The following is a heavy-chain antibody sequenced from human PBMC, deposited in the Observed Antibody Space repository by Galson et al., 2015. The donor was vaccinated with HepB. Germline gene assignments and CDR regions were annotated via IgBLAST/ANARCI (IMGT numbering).Heavy chain of an antibody. CDR3: ARETAISATIVMWYFDY. J-gene: IGHJ4*02. V-gene: IGHV3-30-3*01. CDR2: ISYDGSIK. Sequence: SLRLSCAASGFTFSSYTRHWVRQAPGKGLEWVAVISYDGSIKYYADSVKGRFTISRDNSKNTLYLQMNGLGTEDTAVYYCARETAISATIVMWYFDYWGQGTLVTVSS. CDR1: GFTFSSYT. D-gene: IGHD5-12*01.